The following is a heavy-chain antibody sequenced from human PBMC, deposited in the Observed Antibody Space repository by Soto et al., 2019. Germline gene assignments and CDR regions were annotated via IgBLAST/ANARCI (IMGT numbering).Heavy chain of an antibody. CDR1: GFTFSSYA. CDR3: ARDRKWQQWDFFDY. V-gene: IGHV3-30-3*01. D-gene: IGHD2-8*01. J-gene: IGHJ4*02. CDR2: ISYDGNIQ. Sequence: QVQLVESGGGVVQPGRSLRLSCAASGFTFSSYAMHWVLQAPGKGLEWVALISYDGNIQDFADSVKGRFTISRDNSKNTLYLQMNSLRAEDTAVYYCARDRKWQQWDFFDYWGQGTLVTVSS.